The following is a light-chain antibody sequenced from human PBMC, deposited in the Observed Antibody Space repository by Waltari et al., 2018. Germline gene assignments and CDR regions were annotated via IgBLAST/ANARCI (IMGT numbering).Light chain of an antibody. CDR2: DVS. V-gene: IGLV2-14*01. CDR3: SSYTSSSTYVV. Sequence: QSALTQPASVSGSPGQSITISCTGTSSDVGGYNYVSWYQQHPGKAPKLMIYDVSKPPSGVSNRFSGSTSGNTASLTISGLQAEDEADYYCSSYTSSSTYVVFGGGTKLTVL. J-gene: IGLJ2*01. CDR1: SSDVGGYNY.